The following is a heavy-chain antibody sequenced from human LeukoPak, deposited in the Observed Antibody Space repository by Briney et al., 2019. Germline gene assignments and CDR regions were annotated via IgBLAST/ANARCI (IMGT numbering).Heavy chain of an antibody. Sequence: LSLTXXVSGGSXGNXEWSWGRQPPGKGLEWVGYIYYIGSTNYIPSLKSRLPISEVTSKNHFSLKLSSGTGAATALYYCARLAFRGYYYDMDVWGQGXXXX. CDR3: ARLAFRGYYYDMDV. D-gene: IGHD3-16*01. J-gene: IGHJ6*02. V-gene: IGHV4-59*01. CDR1: GGSXGNXE. CDR2: IYYIGST.